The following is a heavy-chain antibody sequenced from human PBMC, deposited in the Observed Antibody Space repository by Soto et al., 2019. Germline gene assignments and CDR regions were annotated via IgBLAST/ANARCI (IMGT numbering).Heavy chain of an antibody. V-gene: IGHV4-61*08. J-gene: IGHJ4*02. D-gene: IGHD2-15*01. CDR2: IFHTGSA. CDR1: GVSITNSDYY. Sequence: PSETLSLTCSVSGVSITNSDYYWSWIRQPPGKGLEWIGYIFHTGSANYKSSLKGRVTFSVDTSNNQFSLNLKSVTAADTAVYYCATVRVRMTSIVFYFDSWGQGSLVTVS. CDR3: ATVRVRMTSIVFYFDS.